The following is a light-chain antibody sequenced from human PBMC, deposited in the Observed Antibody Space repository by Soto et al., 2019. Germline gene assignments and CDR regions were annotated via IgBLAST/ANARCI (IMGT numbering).Light chain of an antibody. CDR2: DVS. V-gene: IGLV2-11*01. CDR3: CSYASSNTRV. CDR1: SSDVGGYNY. J-gene: IGLJ3*02. Sequence: QSALTQPPSVSGSPGQSVTISCTGTSSDVGGYNYVSWYQQHPGKAPKLMVYDVSRRPSGVPDRFSGSKSGNTASLTSSGLQAEDEADYYCCSYASSNTRVFGGGTKLTVL.